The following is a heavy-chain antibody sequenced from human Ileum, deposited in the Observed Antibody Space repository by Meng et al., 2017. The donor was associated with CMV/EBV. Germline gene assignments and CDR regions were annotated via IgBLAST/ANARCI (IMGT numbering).Heavy chain of an antibody. CDR2: FGSGGSPT. Sequence: SCAASAFTFSDFYLSCIRQAPGKGLEWISYFGSGGSPTYYVDSVKGRFTISRDNAKNSLYLQMNSLRVEDTAVYYCARSGGTGVVVGGATVEFDYWGLGTLVTVSS. CDR1: AFTFSDFY. J-gene: IGHJ4*02. D-gene: IGHD2-15*01. V-gene: IGHV3-11*04. CDR3: ARSGGTGVVVGGATVEFDY.